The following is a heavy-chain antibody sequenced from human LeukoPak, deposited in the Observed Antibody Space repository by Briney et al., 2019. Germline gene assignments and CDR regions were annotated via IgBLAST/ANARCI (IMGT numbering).Heavy chain of an antibody. J-gene: IGHJ5*02. Sequence: ASVKVSCKASGGTFSSYAISWMRQAPGQRLEWMGWINAGNGNTKYSQKFQGRVTITRDTSASTAYMELSSLRSEDTAVYYCARMEYQLLYDWFDPWGQGTLVTVSS. V-gene: IGHV1-3*01. CDR3: ARMEYQLLYDWFDP. CDR2: INAGNGNT. D-gene: IGHD2-2*02. CDR1: GGTFSSYA.